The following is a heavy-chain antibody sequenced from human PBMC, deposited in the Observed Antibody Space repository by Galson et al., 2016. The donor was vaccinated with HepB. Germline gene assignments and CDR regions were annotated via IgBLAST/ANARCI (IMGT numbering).Heavy chain of an antibody. CDR2: VYHRGNT. Sequence: TLSLTCTVSVDSMSRGDDYWTWIRQHPGKGLEWIGHVYHRGNTYYNPSLKSRVTMSVDTSKKQFAPRLNSVTAADTAVYYCARRTTVTKGFDYWGQGALVTVSS. V-gene: IGHV4-31*03. CDR1: VDSMSRGDDY. D-gene: IGHD4-17*01. CDR3: ARRTTVTKGFDY. J-gene: IGHJ4*02.